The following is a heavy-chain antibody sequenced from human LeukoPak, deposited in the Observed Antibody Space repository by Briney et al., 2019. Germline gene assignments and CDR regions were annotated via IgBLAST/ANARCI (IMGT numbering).Heavy chain of an antibody. CDR2: IYHSGST. J-gene: IGHJ3*02. V-gene: IGHV4-31*03. Sequence: SETLSLTCTVSGGSISSGGYYWSWIRQHPGKGLEWIGYIYHSGSTYYNPSLKSRVTISVDTSKNQFSLKLSSVTAADTAVYYCARDGDTIFGVNGAFDIWGPGTMVTVST. CDR1: GGSISSGGYY. CDR3: ARDGDTIFGVNGAFDI. D-gene: IGHD3-3*01.